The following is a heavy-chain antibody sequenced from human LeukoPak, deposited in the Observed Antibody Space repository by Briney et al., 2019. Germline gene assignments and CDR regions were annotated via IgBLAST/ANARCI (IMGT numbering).Heavy chain of an antibody. J-gene: IGHJ4*02. CDR2: IIPILGIA. Sequence: GASVKVSCKASGGTFSSYAISWVRQAPGQGLEWMGRIIPILGIANYAQKFQGRVTITADKSTSTAYMELSSLRSEDTAVYYCARGPYSGYASRLYYFDYWGQGTLVTVSS. D-gene: IGHD5-12*01. V-gene: IGHV1-69*04. CDR3: ARGPYSGYASRLYYFDY. CDR1: GGTFSSYA.